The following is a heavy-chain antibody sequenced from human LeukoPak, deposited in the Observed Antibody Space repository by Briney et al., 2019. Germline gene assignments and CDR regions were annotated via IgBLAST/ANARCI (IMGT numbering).Heavy chain of an antibody. CDR1: GFTFTNYG. CDR2: IRFDGVNK. D-gene: IGHD5-12*01. Sequence: PGGSLRLSCAASGFTFTNYGMHWVRQAPGKGLEWVAFIRFDGVNKYYADSVKGRFTISRDNSKNTLFLQMNSLTPEDTAVYYCAKSVASEAYWGQGTLVTVSS. V-gene: IGHV3-30*02. CDR3: AKSVASEAY. J-gene: IGHJ4*02.